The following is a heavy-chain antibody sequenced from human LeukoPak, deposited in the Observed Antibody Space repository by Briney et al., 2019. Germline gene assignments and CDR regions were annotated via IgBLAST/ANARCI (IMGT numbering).Heavy chain of an antibody. Sequence: GGSLRLSCSASEFTFSSYAMHWVRQAPGKGLEHVSTISSHGGSTYYADSVKGRYTISRDNSKNTLYLQMNSLRAEDTALYYCVKGGVATTRDFDYWSQGTLVTVSS. V-gene: IGHV3-64D*09. CDR1: EFTFSSYA. J-gene: IGHJ4*02. D-gene: IGHD5-12*01. CDR2: ISSHGGST. CDR3: VKGGVATTRDFDY.